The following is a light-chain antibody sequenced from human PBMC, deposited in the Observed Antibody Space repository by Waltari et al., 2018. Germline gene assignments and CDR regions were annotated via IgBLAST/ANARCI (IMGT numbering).Light chain of an antibody. V-gene: IGLV3-21*02. CDR1: HIGTKA. Sequence: SYVLTQLSSMSVTPGQTATIVCGGRHIGTKAVHWYQRKAGQAPLLVLHDDDTRPSGIPDRFSGTNSGDTATLTISGVEAEDEADYFCQVWDSHTVVFGGGTNLTVL. J-gene: IGLJ2*01. CDR2: DDD. CDR3: QVWDSHTVV.